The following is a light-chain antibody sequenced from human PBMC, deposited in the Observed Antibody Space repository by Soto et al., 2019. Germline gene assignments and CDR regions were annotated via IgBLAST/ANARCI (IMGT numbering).Light chain of an antibody. V-gene: IGKV3-15*01. CDR3: QQYNNWPPPT. CDR1: QSVSSN. J-gene: IGKJ1*01. Sequence: ELVMTQSPATLSVSPGERATLSCRASQSVSSNLAWYQQKPGQAPRLLIYGASTRATGIPARFSGSGSGTEFTLTISSLQSEDFAVYYCQQYNNWPPPTFGQGTKV. CDR2: GAS.